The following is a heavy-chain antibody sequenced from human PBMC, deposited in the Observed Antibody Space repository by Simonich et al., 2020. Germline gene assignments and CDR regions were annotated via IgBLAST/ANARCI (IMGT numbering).Heavy chain of an antibody. Sequence: EVQLVESGGGLVKPGGSLRLSCAASGFTFSSYSMNWVRQAPGEGLEGVSSISMRSSYIYYADSVKGRFTISRDNAKNSLYQQMNSLRAEDTAVYYCARARGDSSSWYVDYWGQGTLVTVSS. D-gene: IGHD6-13*01. V-gene: IGHV3-21*01. CDR3: ARARGDSSSWYVDY. CDR2: ISMRSSYI. CDR1: GFTFSSYS. J-gene: IGHJ4*02.